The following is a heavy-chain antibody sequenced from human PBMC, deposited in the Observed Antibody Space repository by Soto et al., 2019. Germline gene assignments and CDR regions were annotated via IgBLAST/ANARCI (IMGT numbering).Heavy chain of an antibody. CDR3: ARRAVVAVTGSLDNWLDP. CDR1: GGSISSYY. CDR2: VYSSGST. D-gene: IGHD2-21*01. V-gene: IGHV4-59*01. Sequence: SETLSLTCTVSGGSISSYYWSWLRQPPGKALEWIGYVYSSGSTNYNPSLKSRVTISVDTSRNQFSLKVNSVTAADTAVYYCARRAVVAVTGSLDNWLDPWGQGILVTVSS. J-gene: IGHJ5*02.